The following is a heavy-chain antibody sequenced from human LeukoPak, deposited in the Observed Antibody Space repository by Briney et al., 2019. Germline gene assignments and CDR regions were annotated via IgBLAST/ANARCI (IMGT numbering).Heavy chain of an antibody. D-gene: IGHD2-21*01. CDR2: LSSYKGYA. CDR1: GYTFTSFG. V-gene: IGHV1-18*01. CDR3: ARNDSGGYDS. J-gene: IGHJ4*02. Sequence: ASVKVSCKASGYTFTSFGISWVRQAPGQGLEWMGWLSSYKGYAKYAQNVQGRVTMTTDTSASTAYMELRSLRSDNTAVYYCARNDSGGYDSWGQGTLVTVSS.